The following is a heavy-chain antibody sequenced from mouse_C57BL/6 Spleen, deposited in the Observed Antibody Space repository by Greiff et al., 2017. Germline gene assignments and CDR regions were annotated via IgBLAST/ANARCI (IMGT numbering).Heavy chain of an antibody. D-gene: IGHD1-1*01. J-gene: IGHJ1*03. CDR1: GYSFTGYY. V-gene: IGHV1-31*01. CDR2: IYPYNGVS. CDR3: ARGSYGSSYGWYFDV. Sequence: EVQRVESGPELVKPGASVKISCKASGYSFTGYYMHWVKQSHGNILDWIGYIYPYNGVSSYNQKFKGKATLTVDKSSSTAYMELRSLTSEDSAVYYCARGSYGSSYGWYFDVWGTGTTVTVSS.